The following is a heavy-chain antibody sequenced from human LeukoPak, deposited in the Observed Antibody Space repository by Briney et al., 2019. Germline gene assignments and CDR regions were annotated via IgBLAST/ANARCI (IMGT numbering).Heavy chain of an antibody. CDR2: IYYSGST. CDR3: AREVASGWLDAFDI. D-gene: IGHD6-19*01. J-gene: IGHJ3*02. CDR1: GGSISSYY. V-gene: IGHV4-59*12. Sequence: PSETLSLTCTVSGGSISSYYWSWIRQPPGKGLEWIGYIYYSGSTNYNPSLKSRVTMSVDTSKNQFSLKLNSVTAADTAVYYCAREVASGWLDAFDIWGQGTMVTVSS.